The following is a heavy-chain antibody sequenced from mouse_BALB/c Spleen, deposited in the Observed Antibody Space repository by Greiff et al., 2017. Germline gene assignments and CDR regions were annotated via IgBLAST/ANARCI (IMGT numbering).Heavy chain of an antibody. D-gene: IGHD4-1*01. J-gene: IGHJ4*01. CDR2: ISSGSSTI. V-gene: IGHV5-17*02. CDR3: ARTGTSGAMDY. CDR1: GFTFSSFG. Sequence: DVMLVESGGGLVQPGGSRKLSCAASGFTFSSFGMHWVRQAPEKGLEWVAYISSGSSTIYYADTVKGRFTISRDNPKNTLFLQMTSLRSEDTAMYYCARTGTSGAMDYWGQGTSVTVSS.